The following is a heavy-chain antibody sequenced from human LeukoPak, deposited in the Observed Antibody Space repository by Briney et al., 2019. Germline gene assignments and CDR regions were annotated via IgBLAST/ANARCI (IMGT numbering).Heavy chain of an antibody. CDR1: GFTLSSSW. D-gene: IGHD3/OR15-3a*01. CDR3: ATERDWRSLDY. V-gene: IGHV3-7*01. Sequence: QPGGFLILSCAASGFTLSSSWKSWGRPAPGKGLEGVANIKQDGSEKYYVYSVKGGFTIYRDNAKNSLYLQMNSLRAEDTAVYFCATERDWRSLDYWGQGTLVTVSS. CDR2: IKQDGSEK. J-gene: IGHJ4*02.